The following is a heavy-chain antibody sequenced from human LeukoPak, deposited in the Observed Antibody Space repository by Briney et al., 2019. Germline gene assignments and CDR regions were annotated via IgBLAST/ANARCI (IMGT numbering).Heavy chain of an antibody. CDR2: ISSRSSTI. CDR1: GFTFSSYS. CDR3: ARSRCSGGSCYAWGAAFDI. V-gene: IGHV3-48*02. D-gene: IGHD2-15*01. J-gene: IGHJ3*02. Sequence: AGGSLRLSCAASGFTFSSYSMNWVRQAPGKGLEWVSYISSRSSTIYYADSVKGRFTISRDNAKNSLYLQMNSLRDEDTAVYYCARSRCSGGSCYAWGAAFDIWGQGTMVTVSS.